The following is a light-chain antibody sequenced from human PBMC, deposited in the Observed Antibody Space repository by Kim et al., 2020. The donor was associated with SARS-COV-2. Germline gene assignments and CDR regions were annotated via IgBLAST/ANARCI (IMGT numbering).Light chain of an antibody. Sequence: DIQMTQSPSSLSASVGDRVTITCRASQSISIYLNWYQQRPGKAPNLLISAASSLQSGVPSRFSGSGSGTDFTLTISSLQPEDFATYYCQQSYNTPWTFGQGTKVDIK. J-gene: IGKJ1*01. CDR1: QSISIY. CDR2: AAS. V-gene: IGKV1-39*01. CDR3: QQSYNTPWT.